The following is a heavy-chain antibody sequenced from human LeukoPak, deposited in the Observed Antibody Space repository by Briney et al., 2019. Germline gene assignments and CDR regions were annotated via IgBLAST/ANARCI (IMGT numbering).Heavy chain of an antibody. CDR2: IYYSGST. D-gene: IGHD5-18*01. J-gene: IGHJ5*02. CDR1: GGSISTRSYY. Sequence: SETLSLTCTVSGGSISTRSYYWGWIRQPPGKGLEWIGSIYYSGSTNYNPSLKGRVTISVDTSKNQFSLKLSSVTAADTAVYYCASLNWIQLWGNNWFDPWGQGTLVTVSS. CDR3: ASLNWIQLWGNNWFDP. V-gene: IGHV4-39*07.